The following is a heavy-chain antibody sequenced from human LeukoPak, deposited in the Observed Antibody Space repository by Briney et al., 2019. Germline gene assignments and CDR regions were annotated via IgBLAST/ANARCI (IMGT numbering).Heavy chain of an antibody. CDR3: ARLDIDAFDI. D-gene: IGHD2-15*01. CDR1: GFTFSSYE. CDR2: ISSSGSTI. J-gene: IGHJ3*02. V-gene: IGHV3-48*03. Sequence: GGSLRLSCAASGFTFSSYEMNWVRQAPGKGLEWVSYISSSGSTIYYADSVKGRFTISRDNAKNLLYLQMNSLRAEDTAVYYCARLDIDAFDIWGQGTMVTVSS.